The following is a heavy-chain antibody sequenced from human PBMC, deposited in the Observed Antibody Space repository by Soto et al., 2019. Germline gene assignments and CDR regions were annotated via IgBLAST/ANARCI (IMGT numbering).Heavy chain of an antibody. CDR1: GFTFSSYG. CDR3: ARDRGYSYGYFAWADYYYYGMDV. CDR2: IWYDGSNK. Sequence: ALRLSCAASGFTFSSYGMHWVRQAPGKGLEWVAVIWYDGSNKYYADSVKGRFTISRDNSKNTLYPQMNSLRAEDTAVYYCARDRGYSYGYFAWADYYYYGMDVWGQGTTVTVSS. J-gene: IGHJ6*02. V-gene: IGHV3-33*01. D-gene: IGHD5-18*01.